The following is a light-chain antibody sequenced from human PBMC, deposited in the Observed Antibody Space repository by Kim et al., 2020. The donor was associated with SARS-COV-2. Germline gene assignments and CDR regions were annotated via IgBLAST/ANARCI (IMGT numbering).Light chain of an antibody. CDR1: QGISSA. J-gene: IGKJ1*01. CDR3: QQYSIYWT. V-gene: IGKV1-13*02. CDR2: GAS. Sequence: IQMTQSPSTLSASVGDRVTITCRASQGISSALAWYQQKPGKAPKLVIYGASNLESAVPSRFSGSGSGTEFTLTITSLQPDDVATYCRQQYSIYWTFGQGTKVDIK.